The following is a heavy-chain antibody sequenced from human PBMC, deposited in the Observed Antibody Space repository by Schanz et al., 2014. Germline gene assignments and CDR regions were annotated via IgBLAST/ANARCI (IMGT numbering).Heavy chain of an antibody. CDR1: GFVFGDYY. CDR3: AASSGWHPSTGY. CDR2: ISDSGTYT. D-gene: IGHD6-19*01. V-gene: IGHV3-11*05. J-gene: IGHJ4*02. Sequence: QVQVVQSGGGLVKPGGSLRLSCAASGFVFGDYYMTWIRQAPGKGLEWLSYISDSGTYTNYADSVKGRFTISRDNAKSSLYLQMNSLRVEDTAVYYCAASSGWHPSTGYWGQGTLVTVSS.